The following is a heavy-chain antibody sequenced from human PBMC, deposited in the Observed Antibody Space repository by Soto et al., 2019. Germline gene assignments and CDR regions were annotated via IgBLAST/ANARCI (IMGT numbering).Heavy chain of an antibody. CDR3: ATEDSDTAVADFDY. D-gene: IGHD5-18*01. V-gene: IGHV3-48*02. Sequence: EVQLVESGGGLVQPGGSLRLSCAASGFTFSSYSMNWVRQAPGKGLEWLSYISSSISTMHYADSVKGRFTISRDNAKNSLYLQINSLRDEDTAVYYCATEDSDTAVADFDYWGQGTLVTVSS. CDR1: GFTFSSYS. CDR2: ISSSISTM. J-gene: IGHJ4*02.